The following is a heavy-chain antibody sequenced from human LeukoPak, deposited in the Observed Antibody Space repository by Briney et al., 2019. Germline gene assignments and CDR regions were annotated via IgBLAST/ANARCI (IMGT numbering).Heavy chain of an antibody. CDR2: IYYGGST. J-gene: IGHJ4*02. V-gene: IGHV4-59*01. CDR3: AREGKGRFDY. Sequence: SETLSLTCTVSGGSISSYYWSWIRQPPGKGLEWIGYIYYGGSTNYNPSLKSRVTISVDTSKNQFSLKLSSVTAADTAVYYCAREGKGRFDYWGQGTLVTVSS. CDR1: GGSISSYY. D-gene: IGHD1-26*01.